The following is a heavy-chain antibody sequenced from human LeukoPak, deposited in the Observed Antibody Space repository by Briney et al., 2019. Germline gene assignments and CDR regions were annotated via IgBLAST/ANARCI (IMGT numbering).Heavy chain of an antibody. D-gene: IGHD2-15*01. Sequence: PETLSLTCSVSGYSINSGYYWSWIRQPPGKGLDWIGSIYHSGSTYYNPSLKSRVTISVDTSKNQFSLKLNSVTAADTAVYYCARGGVVAAPGDAFDIWGQGTMVTVSS. CDR1: GYSINSGYY. V-gene: IGHV4-38-2*02. J-gene: IGHJ3*02. CDR3: ARGGVVAAPGDAFDI. CDR2: IYHSGST.